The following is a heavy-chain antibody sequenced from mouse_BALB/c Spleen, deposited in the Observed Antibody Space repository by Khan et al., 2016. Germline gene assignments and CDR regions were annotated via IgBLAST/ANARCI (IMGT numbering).Heavy chain of an antibody. CDR1: GYTFTSYW. Sequence: QVQLKQSGAELAKPGASVKMSCKASGYTFTSYWMHWVKQRPGQGLEWIGYINPSTGYTEYNQKFKDKATLTADKSSSTAYMQLSSLTSEDSAVYYCANYYGSSAWFAYWCQGTLVTVSA. J-gene: IGHJ3*01. CDR3: ANYYGSSAWFAY. D-gene: IGHD1-1*01. V-gene: IGHV1-7*01. CDR2: INPSTGYT.